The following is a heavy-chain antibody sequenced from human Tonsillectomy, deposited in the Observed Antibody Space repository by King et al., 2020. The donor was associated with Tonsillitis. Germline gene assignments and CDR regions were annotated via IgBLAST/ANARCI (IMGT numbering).Heavy chain of an antibody. CDR2: ISWNSGTI. J-gene: IGHJ4*02. V-gene: IGHV3-9*01. CDR1: GFSFDDYA. Sequence: QLVQSGGALVQPGRSLRLSCAASGFSFDDYAMHWVRQAPGKGLDWVSGISWNSGTIGYADSVKGRFTISRDNAKNFLYLQMNSLRADETALYYCTKDPDYYDSSTSRGQGTLVTVSS. CDR3: TKDPDYYDSSTS. D-gene: IGHD3-22*01.